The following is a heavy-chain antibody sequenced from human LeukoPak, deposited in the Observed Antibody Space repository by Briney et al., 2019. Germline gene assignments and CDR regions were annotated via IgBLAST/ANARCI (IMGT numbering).Heavy chain of an antibody. D-gene: IGHD3-9*01. V-gene: IGHV1-18*01. Sequence: EASVKVSCKASGYTFTSYGISWVRQAPGQGLEWMGWISAYNGNTNYAQKLQGRVTMTTDTSTSTAYMELRSLRSDDTAVYYCARGGEYDILTGYWRGWFDPWGQGTLVTVSS. J-gene: IGHJ5*02. CDR3: ARGGEYDILTGYWRGWFDP. CDR2: ISAYNGNT. CDR1: GYTFTSYG.